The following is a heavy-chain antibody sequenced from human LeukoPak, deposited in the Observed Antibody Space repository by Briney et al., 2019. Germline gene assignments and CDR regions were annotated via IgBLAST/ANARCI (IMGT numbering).Heavy chain of an antibody. CDR1: GGSFSGYY. V-gene: IGHV3-21*01. J-gene: IGHJ4*02. CDR3: ARGDLTYYFDY. CDR2: ISSSSSYI. Sequence: ETLSLTCAVYGGSFSGYYWSWIRQPPGKGLEWVSSISSSSSYIYYADSVKGRFTISRDNAKNSLYLQMNSLRAEDTAVYYCARGDLTYYFDYWGQGTLVTVSS. D-gene: IGHD2-21*02.